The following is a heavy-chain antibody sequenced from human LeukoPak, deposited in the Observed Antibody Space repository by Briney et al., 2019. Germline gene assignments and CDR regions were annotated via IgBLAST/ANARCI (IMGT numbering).Heavy chain of an antibody. D-gene: IGHD3-22*01. CDR2: IYTSGST. V-gene: IGHV4-4*07. CDR3: ARTVFYYESGGYRDYFDN. J-gene: IGHJ4*02. CDR1: GGSISSYY. Sequence: PSETLSLACTVSGGSISSYYWSWIRQPAGKGLEWIGRIYTSGSTSYNPSLKSRVTMSVDTSKNQFSLKLSSVTAADTAVYYCARTVFYYESGGYRDYFDNWGQGTLVTVSS.